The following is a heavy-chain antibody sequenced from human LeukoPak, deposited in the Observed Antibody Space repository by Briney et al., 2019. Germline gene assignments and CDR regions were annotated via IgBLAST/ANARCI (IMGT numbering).Heavy chain of an antibody. Sequence: GASVKVSCKASGGTFSSYAISWVRQAPGQGLEWMGGIIPIFGTANYAQKFQGRVTITADESTSTAYMELSSLRSEDTAVYYCARSRCSSTGCYDAPVDYWGQGTLVTVSS. CDR2: IIPIFGTA. J-gene: IGHJ4*02. V-gene: IGHV1-69*13. CDR3: ARSRCSSTGCYDAPVDY. CDR1: GGTFSSYA. D-gene: IGHD2-2*01.